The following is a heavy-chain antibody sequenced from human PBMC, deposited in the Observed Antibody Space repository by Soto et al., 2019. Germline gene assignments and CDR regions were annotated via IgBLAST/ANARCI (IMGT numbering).Heavy chain of an antibody. D-gene: IGHD3-16*01. CDR3: ARQGENDYFDF. V-gene: IGHV4-59*08. J-gene: IGHJ4*02. CDR1: SGSINKYC. CDR2: ICDSGST. Sequence: QVQLQESGPGLVKPSETLSLTCTVSSGSINKYCWSWIRQPPGKELKWIGYICDSGSTNYNPSLTSRVTMSVDTSKNQFSLNLSSMTAADTAIYYCARQGENDYFDFWGQGALVTASS.